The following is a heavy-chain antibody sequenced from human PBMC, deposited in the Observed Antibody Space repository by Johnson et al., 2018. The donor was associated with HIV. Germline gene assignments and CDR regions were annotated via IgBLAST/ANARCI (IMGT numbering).Heavy chain of an antibody. CDR2: ISESGDST. D-gene: IGHD3-10*01. CDR1: GFTFSSYA. J-gene: IGHJ3*02. V-gene: IGHV3-23*04. CDR3: AREGGVTMVDGFDI. Sequence: VQLVESGGGLVQPGGSLRLSCAASGFTFSSYAMSWVRQAPGKGLEWVSTISESGDSTYYTDSVKGRFTISRDNAKNSLYLQMNSLRDEDTAVYYCAREGGVTMVDGFDIWGQGTMVTVSS.